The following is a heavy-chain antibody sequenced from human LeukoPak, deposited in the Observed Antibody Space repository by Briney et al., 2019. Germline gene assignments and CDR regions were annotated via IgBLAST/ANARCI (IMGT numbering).Heavy chain of an antibody. J-gene: IGHJ4*02. Sequence: GGSLRLSCAASGFTFSIYSMDWVRQAPGKGLEWVSSISSSGSYIYYADSPKGRFTISRDNAKNSLYLQMNSLRAEDTAVYYCAREDASSWDYWGQGILVTVSS. V-gene: IGHV3-21*01. CDR2: ISSSGSYI. CDR1: GFTFSIYS. CDR3: AREDASSWDY. D-gene: IGHD6-13*01.